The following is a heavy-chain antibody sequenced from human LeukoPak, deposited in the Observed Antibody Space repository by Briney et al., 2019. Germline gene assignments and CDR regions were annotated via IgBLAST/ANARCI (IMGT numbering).Heavy chain of an antibody. Sequence: SETLSLTCSVAGYSISSGYYWGWIRQPPGKGLEWIGSIYYSGSTYYNPSLKSRVTISVDTSKNQFSLKLSSVTAADTAVYYCAREETSPEGWAYYYYYMDVWGKGTTVTVSS. D-gene: IGHD5-24*01. J-gene: IGHJ6*03. V-gene: IGHV4-38-2*02. CDR3: AREETSPEGWAYYYYYMDV. CDR1: GYSISSGYY. CDR2: IYYSGST.